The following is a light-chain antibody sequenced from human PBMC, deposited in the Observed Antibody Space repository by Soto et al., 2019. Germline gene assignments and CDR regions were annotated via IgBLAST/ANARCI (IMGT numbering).Light chain of an antibody. V-gene: IGLV1-44*01. CDR3: AAWDDSLNSWV. J-gene: IGLJ3*02. CDR2: SNN. CDR1: SSNIGSNT. Sequence: QSVLTQPPSASGTTGQRVTISCSGRSSNIGSNTVNWYQQLPGTAPKLLIYSNNQRPSGVPDRFSGSKSGTSASLAISGLQSEDEDDYYCAAWDDSLNSWVFGGGTKVTVL.